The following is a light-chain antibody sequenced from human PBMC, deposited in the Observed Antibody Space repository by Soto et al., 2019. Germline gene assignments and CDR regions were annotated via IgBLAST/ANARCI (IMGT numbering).Light chain of an antibody. CDR3: CSDAGGNTSLV. V-gene: IGLV2-11*01. J-gene: IGLJ1*01. Sequence: QSALTQPRSVSGSPGQSVTISCTGTSSDVGGYNYVSWYQQHPGKAPKLMIYDVSKRPSGVPDRFSGSKSGNTASLTISGLQAEDEADYYCCSDAGGNTSLVFGTGTKVTVL. CDR2: DVS. CDR1: SSDVGGYNY.